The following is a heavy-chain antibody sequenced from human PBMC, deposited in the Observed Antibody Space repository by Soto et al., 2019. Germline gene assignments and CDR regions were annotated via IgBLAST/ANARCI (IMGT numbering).Heavy chain of an antibody. D-gene: IGHD6-13*01. J-gene: IGHJ4*02. Sequence: GGSLRLSCAASGFTFSSYSMNWVRQAPGKGLEWVSSISSSSSYIYYADSVKGRFTISRDNAKNSLYLQMNSLRAEDTAVYYCARGALLHPRYSSSWYDYWGQGTLVTVSS. V-gene: IGHV3-21*01. CDR1: GFTFSSYS. CDR2: ISSSSSYI. CDR3: ARGALLHPRYSSSWYDY.